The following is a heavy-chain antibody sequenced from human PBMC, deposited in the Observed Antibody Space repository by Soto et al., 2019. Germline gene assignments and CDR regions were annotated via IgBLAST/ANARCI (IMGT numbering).Heavy chain of an antibody. CDR2: IYYSGST. D-gene: IGHD5-12*01. V-gene: IGHV4-31*03. Sequence: QVQLQESGPGLVKPSQTLSLTCTVSGGSISSGGYYWSWIRQHPGKGLEWIGYIYYSGSTYYNPSLKSRVTISVHTSKNQFSLKLSSVTAADTAVYYCALVGSGYDWGDAFDIWGQGTMVTVSS. CDR3: ALVGSGYDWGDAFDI. J-gene: IGHJ3*02. CDR1: GGSISSGGYY.